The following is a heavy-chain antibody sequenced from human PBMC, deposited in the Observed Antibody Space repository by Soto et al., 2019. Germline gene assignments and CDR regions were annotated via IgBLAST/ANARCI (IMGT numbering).Heavy chain of an antibody. CDR2: IYHSGSS. D-gene: IGHD4-17*01. Sequence: SQTLSLTCTVSGGSIGSYYWSWIRQPPGKVPEWIWYIYHSGSSNYNPSLKRRVTISVDTSKNQFSLKSSSVTAADTAVYYCARDSYGDYATFAYWGQGTLVTVSS. V-gene: IGHV4-59*01. CDR1: GGSIGSYY. J-gene: IGHJ4*02. CDR3: ARDSYGDYATFAY.